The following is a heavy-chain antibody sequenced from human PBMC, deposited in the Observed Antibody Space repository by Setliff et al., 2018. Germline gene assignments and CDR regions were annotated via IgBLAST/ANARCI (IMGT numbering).Heavy chain of an antibody. CDR2: INHSGRT. CDR1: GGSFSGYY. J-gene: IGHJ6*03. D-gene: IGHD3-10*01. V-gene: IGHV4-34*01. CDR3: ARSNMGNYYDAGRYYYYYYMDV. Sequence: SETLSLTCAVYGGSFSGYYWSWIRQPPGKGLEWIGEINHSGRTKYNQCLKSRVTLSVDTSKIQFFLQLTSVTAAVTAVYYCARSNMGNYYDAGRYYYYYYMDVWGKGTTVTVSS.